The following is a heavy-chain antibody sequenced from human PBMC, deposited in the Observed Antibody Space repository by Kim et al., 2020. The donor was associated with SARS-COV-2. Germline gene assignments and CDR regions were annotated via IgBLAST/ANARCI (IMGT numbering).Heavy chain of an antibody. V-gene: IGHV3-49*04. CDR3: TMGDNFDY. CDR2: IRTKVYGRTT. CDR1: GFTFGGYA. Sequence: GGSLRLSCTTSGFTFGGYALAWVRQAPGKGLEWVGVIRTKVYGRTTEYAASVSGRFSISRDDSKSIVYLEMNTLKTEDTAVYYCTMGDNFDYWGQGTLVTVSS. D-gene: IGHD1-26*01. J-gene: IGHJ4*02.